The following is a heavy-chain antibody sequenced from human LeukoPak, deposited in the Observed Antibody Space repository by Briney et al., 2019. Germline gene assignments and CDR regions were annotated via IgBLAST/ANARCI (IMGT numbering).Heavy chain of an antibody. V-gene: IGHV1-8*01. CDR1: EYTFTSYD. CDR2: MNPNSGNT. Sequence: ASVKVSCKASEYTFTSYDINWVRQATGQGLEWMGWMNPNSGNTVYAQKFQGRVTMTRDTSISTAYMELRSLRSDDTAVYYCARELTGYSSSWDNWFDPWGQGTLVTVSS. CDR3: ARELTGYSSSWDNWFDP. D-gene: IGHD6-13*01. J-gene: IGHJ5*02.